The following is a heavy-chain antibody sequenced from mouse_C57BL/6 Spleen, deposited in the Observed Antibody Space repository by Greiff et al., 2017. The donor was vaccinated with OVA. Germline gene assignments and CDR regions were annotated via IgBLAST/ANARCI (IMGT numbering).Heavy chain of an antibody. CDR1: GYAFSSSW. J-gene: IGHJ1*03. CDR3: ERDHYGSSHWYFDV. Sequence: QVQLQQSGPELVKPGASVKISCKASGYAFSSSWMNWVKQRSGKGLEWIGRIYPGDGDTNYNGKFKGKATLTADKSSSTAYMQLSSLTSEDSAVYFCERDHYGSSHWYFDVWGTGTTVTVSS. D-gene: IGHD1-1*01. CDR2: IYPGDGDT. V-gene: IGHV1-82*01.